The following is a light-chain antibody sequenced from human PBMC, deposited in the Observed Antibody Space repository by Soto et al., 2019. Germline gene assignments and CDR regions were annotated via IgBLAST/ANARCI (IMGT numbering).Light chain of an antibody. CDR1: NIGSKS. CDR3: QVWDSSSDHRGV. Sequence: SYELTQPPSVSVAPGKTARMTCGGNNIGSKSVHWYQQKPGQAPVLVIYYDSDRPSGIPERFSGSNSGNTATLTISRVEAGDEADYYCQVWDSSSDHRGVFGGGTKLTV. J-gene: IGLJ2*01. V-gene: IGLV3-21*04. CDR2: YDS.